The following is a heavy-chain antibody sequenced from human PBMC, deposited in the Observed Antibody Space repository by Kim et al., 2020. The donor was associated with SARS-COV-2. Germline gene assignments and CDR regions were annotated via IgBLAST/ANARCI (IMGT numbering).Heavy chain of an antibody. D-gene: IGHD3-16*02. J-gene: IGHJ4*02. CDR1: GYTFTSYA. V-gene: IGHV7-4-1*02. CDR2: INTNTGNP. Sequence: ASVKVSCKASGYTFTSYAMNWVRQAPGQGLEWMGWINTNTGNPTYAQGFTGRFVFSLDTSVSTAYLQISSLKAEDTAVYYCARGKRLFTFGGVIVISPRDYWGQGTLVTVSS. CDR3: ARGKRLFTFGGVIVISPRDY.